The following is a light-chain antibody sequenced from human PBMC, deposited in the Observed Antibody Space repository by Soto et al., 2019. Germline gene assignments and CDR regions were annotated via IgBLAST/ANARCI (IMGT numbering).Light chain of an antibody. CDR3: QQYYNTPLA. V-gene: IGKV4-1*01. CDR1: QSVLFSSNNKNY. CDR2: WAS. J-gene: IGKJ1*01. Sequence: DIVMTQSPDSLAVSLGERATVNCKSSQSVLFSSNNKNYLAWYQQKPGQPPKLLIYWASTRESGVPDRFSGGRSGADFTRTISSRQAEDVAVYDCQQYYNTPLAFSQGAKVEIK.